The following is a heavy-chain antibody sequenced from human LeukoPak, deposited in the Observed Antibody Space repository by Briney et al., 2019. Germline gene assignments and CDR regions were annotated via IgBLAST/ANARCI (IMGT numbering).Heavy chain of an antibody. CDR1: GYTFTSYY. V-gene: IGHV1-46*01. CDR3: ARIDWGFGEPLEYGY. J-gene: IGHJ4*02. D-gene: IGHD3-10*01. Sequence: GASVKVSCKASGYTFTSYYMYWVRQAPGQGLEWMGIINPSGGSTNYAQKFQGRVTITADKSTSTAYMELSSLRSEDTAVYYCARIDWGFGEPLEYGYWGQGTLVTVSS. CDR2: INPSGGST.